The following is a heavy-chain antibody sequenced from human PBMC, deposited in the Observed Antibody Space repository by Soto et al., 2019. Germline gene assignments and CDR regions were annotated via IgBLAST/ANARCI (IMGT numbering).Heavy chain of an antibody. D-gene: IGHD2-15*01. V-gene: IGHV1-58*02. CDR2: IVVGSGNT. CDR3: AAWQGVVAATAGAFDV. J-gene: IGHJ3*01. CDR1: RVAYASTS. Sequence: SKECRVAYASTSMRSAQHSRRQRLEWIGWIVVGSGNTNYAQKFQERVTITRDMSTSTAYMELSSLRSEDTAVYYCAAWQGVVAATAGAFDVWGQGTMVTVSS.